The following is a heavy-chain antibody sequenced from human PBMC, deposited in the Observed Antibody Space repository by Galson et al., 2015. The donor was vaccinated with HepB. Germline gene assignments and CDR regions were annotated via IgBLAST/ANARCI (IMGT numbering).Heavy chain of an antibody. D-gene: IGHD4-17*01. CDR3: ARDRVLRSLGYWYFDL. J-gene: IGHJ2*01. Sequence: SLRLSCAASGFTFSSYGMHWVRQAPGKGLEWVAVIWYDGSNKYYAASVKGRLTIARDNFKKMVYLQMNSLRADDTAVYYCARDRVLRSLGYWYFDLWGRGTLVTVSS. CDR1: GFTFSSYG. V-gene: IGHV3-33*08. CDR2: IWYDGSNK.